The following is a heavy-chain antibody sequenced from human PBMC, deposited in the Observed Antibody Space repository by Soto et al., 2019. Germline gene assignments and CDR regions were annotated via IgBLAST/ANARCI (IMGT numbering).Heavy chain of an antibody. V-gene: IGHV1-18*01. CDR3: ARTAGGMAPRPLEY. Sequence: QVQLMQSGGVVKKPGASVEVSCQASGFMFTTYGFSWVRQAPGQGLEWMAWVSAYNGNKKYAQKFQDRVTMTTHTSTTTVSMELRDLTSDDTAIYYCARTAGGMAPRPLEYWGQGTLVTVSS. J-gene: IGHJ4*02. D-gene: IGHD6-6*01. CDR2: VSAYNGNK. CDR1: GFMFTTYG.